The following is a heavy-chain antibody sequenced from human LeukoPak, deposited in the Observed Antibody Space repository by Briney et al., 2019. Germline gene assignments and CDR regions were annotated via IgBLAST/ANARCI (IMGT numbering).Heavy chain of an antibody. Sequence: PGGSLRLSCAASGFPFHDHDMYWVRQTPGKGLEWVALISHGGGKEHYAESVKGRFTISRDNSRNTVYPQMSSLRSDDTAIYYCAKTLDGFWPQFDFWGQGTLLTVSS. J-gene: IGHJ4*02. CDR2: ISHGGGKE. V-gene: IGHV3-30*18. D-gene: IGHD5-24*01. CDR1: GFPFHDHD. CDR3: AKTLDGFWPQFDF.